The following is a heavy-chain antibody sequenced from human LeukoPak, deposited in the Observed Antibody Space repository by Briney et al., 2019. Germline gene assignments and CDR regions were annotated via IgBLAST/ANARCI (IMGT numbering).Heavy chain of an antibody. CDR3: ARVIGGYCSSTSCYQGGWFDP. D-gene: IGHD2-2*01. V-gene: IGHV4-59*01. Sequence: NPSETLSLTCTVSGGSISSFYWTWIRQPPGKGLEWIGYIYYSGSTNYNPSLKSRVTISLDTSKSQFSLKLSSVTAADTAVYYCARVIGGYCSSTSCYQGGWFDPWGQGTLVTVSS. CDR2: IYYSGST. CDR1: GGSISSFY. J-gene: IGHJ5*02.